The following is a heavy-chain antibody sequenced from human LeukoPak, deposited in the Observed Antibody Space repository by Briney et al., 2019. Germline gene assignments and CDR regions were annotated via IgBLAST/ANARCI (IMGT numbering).Heavy chain of an antibody. CDR1: GYTFNSYY. CDR3: ARDPTMDGETYYFDY. V-gene: IGHV1-2*02. Sequence: GASVRVSCKASGYTFNSYYIHWVRQAPGQGLEWLGWIHPYSDDTKYAQTFQGRVTMTRDTSMNTAYMEVTRLRFDDTAVYYCARDPTMDGETYYFDYWGQGTLVTVSS. D-gene: IGHD3-10*02. CDR2: IHPYSDDT. J-gene: IGHJ4*02.